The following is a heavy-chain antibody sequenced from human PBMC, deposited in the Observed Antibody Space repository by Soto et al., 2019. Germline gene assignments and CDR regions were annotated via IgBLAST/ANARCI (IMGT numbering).Heavy chain of an antibody. Sequence: QITLKESGPTLVEPTQTLTLTCTFSGFSFSSSGVAVGWIRQPPGKALEWVALICWDDDKRYRSSLKSRITITKDTAKNQVVLTMTNMDPVDTGTYYCAHRLRSSNGWGTFDYWGQGIVVTVSS. D-gene: IGHD3-16*01. V-gene: IGHV2-5*02. CDR1: GFSFSSSGVA. CDR2: ICWDDDK. CDR3: AHRLRSSNGWGTFDY. J-gene: IGHJ4*02.